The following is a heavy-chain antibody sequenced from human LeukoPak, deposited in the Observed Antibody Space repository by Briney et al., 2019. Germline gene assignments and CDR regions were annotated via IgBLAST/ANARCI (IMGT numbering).Heavy chain of an antibody. V-gene: IGHV1-2*02. CDR1: GYTFTGYY. Sequence: ASVKVSCKASGYTFTGYYMHWVRQAPGQGLEWMGWVNPNSGGTNYAQKFQGRVTMTRDTSISTAYMELSRLRSDDTAVYYCARGAVSGSYYGPFDYWGQGTLVTVSS. CDR2: VNPNSGGT. D-gene: IGHD1-26*01. J-gene: IGHJ4*02. CDR3: ARGAVSGSYYGPFDY.